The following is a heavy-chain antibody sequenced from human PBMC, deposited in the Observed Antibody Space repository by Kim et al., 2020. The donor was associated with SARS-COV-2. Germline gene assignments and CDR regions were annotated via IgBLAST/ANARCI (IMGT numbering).Heavy chain of an antibody. CDR2: ISGTGGCT. CDR1: GFTFSSYA. V-gene: IGHV3-23*01. Sequence: GGSLRLSCAASGFTFSSYAMSWVRQAPGKGLEWVSGISGTGGCTYYADSVKGRFTISRDYSKNTLYLQMNSLRAEDTAVYYCAIDGDYCISSGSRNFYFDIWGQETLVTVSS. D-gene: IGHD3-22*01. J-gene: IGHJ4*02. CDR3: AIDGDYCISSGSRNFYFDI.